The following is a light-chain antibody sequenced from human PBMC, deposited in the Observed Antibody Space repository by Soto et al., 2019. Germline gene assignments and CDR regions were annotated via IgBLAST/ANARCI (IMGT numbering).Light chain of an antibody. Sequence: QSVLTQPPSVSGAPGQRVTISCTGSSSNFGAGYDVHWYQQLPGTAPKLLIYRNNNRPSGVPDRFSGSKSGTSASLAITGLQADDEADYYCQSFDSSLRVVVFGGGTQLTVL. CDR2: RNN. CDR1: SSNFGAGYD. J-gene: IGLJ2*01. V-gene: IGLV1-40*01. CDR3: QSFDSSLRVVV.